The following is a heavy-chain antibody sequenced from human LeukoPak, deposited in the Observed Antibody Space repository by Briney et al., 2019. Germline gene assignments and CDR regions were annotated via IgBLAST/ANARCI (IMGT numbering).Heavy chain of an antibody. CDR1: GFTFSSYW. J-gene: IGHJ4*02. CDR3: ARGYSDWLG. V-gene: IGHV3-7*01. CDR2: INLAGSEI. D-gene: IGHD4-11*01. Sequence: PGGSLRLSCAASGFTFSSYWMTWVRQGPGEGLEWLANINLAGSEIYFVDSVKGRFTISRDNAKNSLSLQMSGLRVEDTAVYYCARGYSDWLGWGQGTQVTVSS.